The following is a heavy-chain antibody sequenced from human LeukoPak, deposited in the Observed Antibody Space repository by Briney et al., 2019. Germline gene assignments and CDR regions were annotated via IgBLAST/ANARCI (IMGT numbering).Heavy chain of an antibody. V-gene: IGHV1-2*02. CDR2: INPNSGGT. CDR1: GYTFTGYY. J-gene: IGHJ4*02. Sequence: ASVKVSCKASGYTFTGYYMHWVRQAPGQGLEWMGWINPNSGGTNYAQKFQGRVTMTRNTSISTAYMELSRLRSDDTAVYYCARDPFLGLALFDHWGQGTLVTASS. CDR3: ARDPFLGLALFDH. D-gene: IGHD3-3*02.